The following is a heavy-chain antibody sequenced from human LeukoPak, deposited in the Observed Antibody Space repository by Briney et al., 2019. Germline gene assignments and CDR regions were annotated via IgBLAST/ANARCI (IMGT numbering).Heavy chain of an antibody. V-gene: IGHV3-7*01. CDR3: ARSSDRRDSGMDV. CDR1: RFTFRNYW. D-gene: IGHD5-24*01. J-gene: IGHJ6*02. CDR2: IKQDGSEK. Sequence: GGSLRLSCAASRFTFRNYWMNWVRQAPGKGLEWVASIKQDGSEKYYVDSVKGRFTISRDNAKNSLYLQMNSLRTEDTALYYCARSSDRRDSGMDVWGQGTTVTVSS.